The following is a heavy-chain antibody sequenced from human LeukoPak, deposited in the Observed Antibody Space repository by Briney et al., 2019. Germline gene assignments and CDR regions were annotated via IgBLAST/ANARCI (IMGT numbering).Heavy chain of an antibody. J-gene: IGHJ4*02. D-gene: IGHD6-13*01. CDR2: MYYSGTT. V-gene: IGHV4-39*06. Sequence: SETLSLTCTVSGGSISSGSYYWGWIRQPPGKGLEWIACMYYSGTTFYSPSLKSRVTISVDTSKNQFPLKLSSVTAADTAVYYCARGSGIAAAGTHDYWGQGTLVTVSS. CDR1: GGSISSGSYY. CDR3: ARGSGIAAAGTHDY.